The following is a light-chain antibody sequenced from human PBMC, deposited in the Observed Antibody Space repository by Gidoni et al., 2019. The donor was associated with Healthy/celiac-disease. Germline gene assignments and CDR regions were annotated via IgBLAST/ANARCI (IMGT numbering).Light chain of an antibody. J-gene: IGKJ4*01. CDR2: DAS. V-gene: IGKV3-11*01. CDR1: QSVSSY. Sequence: EIVWTQAPATLSLSPGERATLSCRASQSVSSYLAWYQQKPGQAPRLLLYDASNRATGIPARFSGSGSGTDFTLTLSSLEPEDFAVYYCQQRSNWPPLTFGGGTKVEIK. CDR3: QQRSNWPPLT.